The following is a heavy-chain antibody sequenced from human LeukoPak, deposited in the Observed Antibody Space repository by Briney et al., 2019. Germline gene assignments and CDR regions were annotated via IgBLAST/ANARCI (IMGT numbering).Heavy chain of an antibody. J-gene: IGHJ6*02. CDR1: GFTFTSSA. CDR2: IVVGSGNT. Sequence: VASVTVSCTASGFTFTSSAVQWVRQARGQRLEWIGWIVVGSGNTNYAQKFQERVTITRDMSTSTAYMELSSLRSEDTAVYYCAADSCSSTSCYAGYYYYGMDVWGQGTTVTVSS. V-gene: IGHV1-58*01. CDR3: AADSCSSTSCYAGYYYYGMDV. D-gene: IGHD2-2*01.